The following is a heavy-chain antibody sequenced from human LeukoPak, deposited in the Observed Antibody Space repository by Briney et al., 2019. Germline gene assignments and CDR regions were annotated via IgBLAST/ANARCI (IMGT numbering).Heavy chain of an antibody. J-gene: IGHJ4*02. D-gene: IGHD1-1*01. CDR1: GFNFSAYA. CDR2: VTNNGDTT. CDR3: ARSGITHASDY. Sequence: GGSLRLSCAAPGFNFSAYAMHWVRQAPGKGLEYVSVVTNNGDTTYYANSVKGRFTISRDNSKNSLFLQMESLRVDDTAVYFCARSGITHASDYWGQGILVTVSS. V-gene: IGHV3-64*01.